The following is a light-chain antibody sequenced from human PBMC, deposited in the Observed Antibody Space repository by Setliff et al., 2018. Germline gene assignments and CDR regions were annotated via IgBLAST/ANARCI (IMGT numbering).Light chain of an antibody. V-gene: IGLV2-23*02. J-gene: IGLJ1*01. Sequence: QSALTQPASVSGSPGQSITISCTGTHRDVGKYSLVSWYQQHPGKAPKLILYDFITRPSGVSDRFSGSKSANTASLTISGLQAEDEADYYCCSYAGGSTFAFGGGTKVTVL. CDR2: DFI. CDR3: CSYAGGSTFA. CDR1: HRDVGKYSL.